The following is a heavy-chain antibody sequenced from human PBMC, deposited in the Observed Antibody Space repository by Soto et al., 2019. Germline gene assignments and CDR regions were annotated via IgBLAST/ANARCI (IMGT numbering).Heavy chain of an antibody. CDR2: IKFDGSEK. D-gene: IGHD2-2*01. CDR3: VKDGGYCSSSTCYSPRNHYFDS. Sequence: GGSLRLFCEASGFTFSDYWMSWVRQAPGKGPEWVANIKFDGSEKQYVDSVRGRFTISRDNSRNSLFLQMNSLRAGDTAVYYCVKDGGYCSSSTCYSPRNHYFDSWGQGTLVTVSS. J-gene: IGHJ4*02. V-gene: IGHV3-7*03. CDR1: GFTFSDYW.